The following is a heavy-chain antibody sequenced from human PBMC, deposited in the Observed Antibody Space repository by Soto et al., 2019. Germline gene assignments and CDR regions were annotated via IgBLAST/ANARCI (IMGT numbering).Heavy chain of an antibody. J-gene: IGHJ4*02. CDR3: ARESSYGLVY. CDR1: GGTFSSYA. Sequence: ASVKVSCKASGGTFSSYAISWVRQAPGQGLEWMGGIIPIFGTANYAQKFQGRVTTTRNTSISTAYMELSSLRSEDTAVYYCARESSYGLVYWGQGTLVTVS. D-gene: IGHD5-18*01. CDR2: IIPIFGTA. V-gene: IGHV1-69*05.